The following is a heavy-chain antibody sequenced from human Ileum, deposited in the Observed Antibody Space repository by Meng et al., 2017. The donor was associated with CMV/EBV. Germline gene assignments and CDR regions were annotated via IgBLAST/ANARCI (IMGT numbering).Heavy chain of an antibody. CDR1: GFTFSEYA. CDR3: ARAIDSYLIRGFDI. D-gene: IGHD3-10*01. J-gene: IGHJ3*02. CDR2: IRTEGYGGTT. Sequence: GESLKISCAASGFTFSEYAMTWVRQAPGKGLEWVGLIRTEGYGGTTEYAASVKGRFAISRDNVKNSLYLQMNSLRAEDTALYHCARAIDSYLIRGFDIWGQGTMVTVSS. V-gene: IGHV3-49*04.